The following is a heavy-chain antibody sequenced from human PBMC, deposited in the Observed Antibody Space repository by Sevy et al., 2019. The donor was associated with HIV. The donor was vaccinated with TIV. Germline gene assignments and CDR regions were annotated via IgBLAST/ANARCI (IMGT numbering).Heavy chain of an antibody. Sequence: GESLKISCAASGFTFSSYAMSWVHQAPGKGLEGVSAISGSGGSTYYADSVKGRFTISRDNSKNTLYLQMNSLRAEDTAVYYCAKDRVYSSSSHFDYWGQGTLVTVSS. CDR2: ISGSGGST. J-gene: IGHJ4*02. CDR3: AKDRVYSSSSHFDY. CDR1: GFTFSSYA. D-gene: IGHD6-6*01. V-gene: IGHV3-23*01.